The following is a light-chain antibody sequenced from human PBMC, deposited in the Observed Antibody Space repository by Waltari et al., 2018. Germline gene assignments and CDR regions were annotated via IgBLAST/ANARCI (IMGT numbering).Light chain of an antibody. Sequence: DIQMTQSPSSLSASVGDRLALTCHASQDISHYLNWYQKKRGRAPKLLISDVSNLQRGVPSRFSGSGSGTDFTFTISSLQPEDIATYYCQQYDNVPRFGGGTKVEIK. V-gene: IGKV1-33*01. CDR3: QQYDNVPR. CDR2: DVS. CDR1: QDISHY. J-gene: IGKJ4*01.